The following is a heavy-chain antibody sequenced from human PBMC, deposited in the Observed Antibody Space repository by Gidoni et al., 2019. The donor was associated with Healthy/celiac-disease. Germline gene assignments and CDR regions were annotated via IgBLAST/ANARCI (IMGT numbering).Heavy chain of an antibody. Sequence: QVQLVESGGGVVQPGRSLRLSCAASGFTFSIYGMHWVRQAPGKGLEWVAVIWYDGSNKYYADSVKGRFTISRDNSKNTLYLQMNSLRAEDTAVYYCAREGSYGSGSYYNPFDYWGQGTLVTVSS. CDR1: GFTFSIYG. CDR3: AREGSYGSGSYYNPFDY. J-gene: IGHJ4*02. V-gene: IGHV3-33*01. CDR2: IWYDGSNK. D-gene: IGHD3-10*01.